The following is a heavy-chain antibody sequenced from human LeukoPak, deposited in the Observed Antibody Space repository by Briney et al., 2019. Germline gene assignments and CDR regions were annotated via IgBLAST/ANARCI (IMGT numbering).Heavy chain of an antibody. CDR3: VPKGNEGY. Sequence: PGGSLRLSCAASGFTFSSYWMHWVRQAPGKGLMWVSRINSDGSSTYYADSVKGRFTISRDNSKNTLHLQMSSLRVEDTAVYYCVPKGNEGYWGQGTLVTVSS. V-gene: IGHV3-74*01. CDR1: GFTFSSYW. J-gene: IGHJ4*02. CDR2: INSDGSST. D-gene: IGHD1-1*01.